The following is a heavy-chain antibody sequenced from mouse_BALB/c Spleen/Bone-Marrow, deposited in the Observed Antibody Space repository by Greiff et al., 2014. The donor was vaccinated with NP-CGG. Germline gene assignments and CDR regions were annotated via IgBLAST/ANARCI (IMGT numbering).Heavy chain of an antibody. J-gene: IGHJ3*01. CDR1: GYAFTNYW. CDR2: INPGSGGI. Sequence: QVQLQQSGVELVRPGTSVKVSCKASGYAFTNYWIEWVKQRPGQGLEWIGVINPGSGGINYNEKFKGKATLTADKSSNTAYMQLSSLTTDDSAVYFCARELGRGFAYWGQGTLVTVSA. CDR3: ARELGRGFAY. D-gene: IGHD4-1*01. V-gene: IGHV1-54*01.